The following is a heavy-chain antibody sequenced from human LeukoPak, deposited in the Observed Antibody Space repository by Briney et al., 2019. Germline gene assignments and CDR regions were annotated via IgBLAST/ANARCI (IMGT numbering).Heavy chain of an antibody. CDR1: GGSISSGGYY. CDR2: SYYSGST. D-gene: IGHD2-2*01. Sequence: SETLSLTCTVSGGSISSGGYYWSWIRQHPGKILEWIGYSYYSGSTYYNPSLKSLVTISVDTSKNQFSLKLSSVTAVATAVYYCASVVVPAGVGGWFDPWGQGALVTVSS. V-gene: IGHV4-31*01. CDR3: ASVVVPAGVGGWFDP. J-gene: IGHJ5*02.